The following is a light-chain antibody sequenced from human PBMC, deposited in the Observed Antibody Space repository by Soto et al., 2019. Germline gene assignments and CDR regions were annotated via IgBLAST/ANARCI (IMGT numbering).Light chain of an antibody. J-gene: IGLJ3*02. CDR2: EFS. V-gene: IGLV2-8*01. Sequence: QSALTPPPSASGSPGQSVTISCTGTSSDIGAYNYVSWYQQHPGKAPKLMIYEFSKRPSGVPDRFFGSKSGNTASLTVSGLQAEDEADYYCSSYAGSSTWVFGGGTKLTVL. CDR1: SSDIGAYNY. CDR3: SSYAGSSTWV.